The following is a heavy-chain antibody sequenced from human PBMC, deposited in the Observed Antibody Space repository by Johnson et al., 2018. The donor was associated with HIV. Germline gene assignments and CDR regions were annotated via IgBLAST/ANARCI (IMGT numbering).Heavy chain of an antibody. J-gene: IGHJ3*02. V-gene: IGHV3-30*14. CDR3: ARVTNDAFDI. Sequence: VQLVESGGGVVQPGRSLRLSCAASGFTFSSYAMHWVRQAPGKGLEWVAVISYDGSNKYYADSVKGRFTISRDSSKNTLYLQMNSLRAGDTAVYYCARVTNDAFDIWGQGTMVTVSS. CDR2: ISYDGSNK. CDR1: GFTFSSYA.